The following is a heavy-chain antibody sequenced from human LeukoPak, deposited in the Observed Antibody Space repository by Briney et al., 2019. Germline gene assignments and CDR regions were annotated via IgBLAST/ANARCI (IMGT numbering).Heavy chain of an antibody. D-gene: IGHD2-15*01. Sequence: GGSLRLSCAASGFTFSTYAMTWVRQAPGKGLEWVSSISSKNRYIFYADSVKGRFTISRDNAKNSLSLQMNSLRAEDTAVYYCARCSGSSTYHSDDYWGQGTLVTVSS. CDR2: ISSKNRYI. J-gene: IGHJ4*02. CDR1: GFTFSTYA. CDR3: ARCSGSSTYHSDDY. V-gene: IGHV3-21*01.